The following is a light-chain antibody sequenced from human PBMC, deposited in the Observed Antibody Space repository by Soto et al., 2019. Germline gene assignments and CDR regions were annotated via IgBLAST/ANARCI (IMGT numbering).Light chain of an antibody. Sequence: DIVMTQSPDSLAVSLGERATINCKSSQSVLYNSNNKNYLAWYQQKPGQSPKLLIYWASTRESGVPDRFSGSGSGTDFTLTVRRLQAEDVAVYYCQQFYTTPITFGQGTRLEIK. J-gene: IGKJ5*01. CDR1: QSVLYNSNNKNY. V-gene: IGKV4-1*01. CDR2: WAS. CDR3: QQFYTTPIT.